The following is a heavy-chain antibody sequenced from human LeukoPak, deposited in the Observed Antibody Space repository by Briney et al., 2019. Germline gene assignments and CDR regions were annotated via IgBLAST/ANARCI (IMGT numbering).Heavy chain of an antibody. CDR3: ANEALPRELYDDY. V-gene: IGHV3-33*05. CDR1: GFTFSSYG. J-gene: IGHJ4*02. CDR2: ISYDGSNK. Sequence: PGGSLRLSCAASGFTFSSYGMHWVRQAPGKGLGWVAVISYDGSNKYYADSVKGRFTISRDNSKNTLYLQMNSLRAEDTAVYYCANEALPRELYDDYWGQGTLVTVSS. D-gene: IGHD1-26*01.